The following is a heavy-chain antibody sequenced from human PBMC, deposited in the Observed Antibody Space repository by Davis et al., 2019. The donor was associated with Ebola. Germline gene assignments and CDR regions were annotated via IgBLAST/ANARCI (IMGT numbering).Heavy chain of an antibody. V-gene: IGHV1-18*01. D-gene: IGHD3-10*01. CDR2: ISVYNGNT. J-gene: IGHJ2*01. CDR1: GYTFTSYG. Sequence: ASVKVSCKASGYTFTSYGISWVRQAPGQGPEWMGWISVYNGNTKYAQKLQGRVTMTTDTSTSTAYMDLRSLRSDDTAVYYCARDRASYYGSGLGWYFDLWGRGTLVTVSS. CDR3: ARDRASYYGSGLGWYFDL.